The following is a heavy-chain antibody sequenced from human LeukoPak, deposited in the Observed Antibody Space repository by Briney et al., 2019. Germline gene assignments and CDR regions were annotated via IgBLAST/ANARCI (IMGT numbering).Heavy chain of an antibody. CDR3: ATLPAFRDDIVVVVAATRYFDY. J-gene: IGHJ4*02. CDR2: FDPEDGET. Sequence: ASVKVSCKVSGYTLTELSMHSVRQAPGKGLEWMGGFDPEDGETIYAQKFQGRVTMTEDTSTDTAYMKLSSLRSEDTAVYYCATLPAFRDDIVVVVAATRYFDYWGQGTLVTVSS. CDR1: GYTLTELS. D-gene: IGHD2-15*01. V-gene: IGHV1-24*01.